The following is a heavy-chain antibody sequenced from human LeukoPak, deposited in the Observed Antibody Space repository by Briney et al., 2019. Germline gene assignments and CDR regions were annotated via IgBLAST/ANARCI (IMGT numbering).Heavy chain of an antibody. D-gene: IGHD6-19*01. CDR1: GFTFSSYA. J-gene: IGHJ4*02. CDR3: ARRGLAVAGPFDY. CDR2: ISTRSYI. Sequence: PGGSLRLSCAASGFTFSSYAMSWVRQAPGKGLEWVSSISTRSYIYYADSVKGRFTISRDNAKNSVYLQMNILRVEDTAVYYCARRGLAVAGPFDYWGQGTLVTVSS. V-gene: IGHV3-21*01.